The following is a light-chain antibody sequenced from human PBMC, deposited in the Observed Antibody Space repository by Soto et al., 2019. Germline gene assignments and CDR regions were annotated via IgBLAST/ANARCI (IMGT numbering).Light chain of an antibody. CDR3: AAWDDSLNGFYV. Sequence: QSGLTQPPSASATPGQTITISCTGTRSNIGNNIVTWYQQLPGAAPKVVVYSNNQRPSGVPDRFSGSKSGTSASLAISGLQSEDEADYYCAAWDDSLNGFYVFGTGTKLTVL. CDR1: RSNIGNNI. CDR2: SNN. V-gene: IGLV1-44*01. J-gene: IGLJ1*01.